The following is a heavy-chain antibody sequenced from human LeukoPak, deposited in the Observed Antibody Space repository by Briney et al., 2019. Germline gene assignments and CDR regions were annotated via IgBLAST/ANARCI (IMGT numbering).Heavy chain of an antibody. D-gene: IGHD5-24*01. V-gene: IGHV4-59*01. CDR2: IYYSGST. J-gene: IGHJ3*02. CDR3: ARGGGYIHDAFDI. CDR1: GGSISSYY. Sequence: SETLSLTCTVSGGSISSYYWSWIRQPPGKGLEWIGYIYYSGSTNYNPSLKSRVTISVDTSKNQFSLKLSSVTAADTAVCYCARGGGYIHDAFDIWGQGTMVTVSS.